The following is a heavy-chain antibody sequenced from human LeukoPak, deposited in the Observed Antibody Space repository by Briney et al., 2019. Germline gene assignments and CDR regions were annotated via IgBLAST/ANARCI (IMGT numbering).Heavy chain of an antibody. V-gene: IGHV5-51*01. CDR3: ARQYSRSSSDMDV. J-gene: IGHJ6*03. Sequence: GESLMISCKGAGYSLSSHWIGWGRQMPGKGLEWMGIIYPGDSDTRYSPSFQGQVTISADKSISTAYLKWSSLKASDTAMYYAARQYSRSSSDMDVWGKGTTVTVSS. CDR1: GYSLSSHW. CDR2: IYPGDSDT. D-gene: IGHD6-6*01.